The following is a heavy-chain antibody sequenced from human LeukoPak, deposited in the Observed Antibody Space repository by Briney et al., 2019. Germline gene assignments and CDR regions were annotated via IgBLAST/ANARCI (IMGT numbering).Heavy chain of an antibody. D-gene: IGHD5-12*01. CDR3: ARDRGYSFGYFDY. Sequence: PSETLSLTCTVSGEFIINRNYYWSWIRQPAGKQLEWIGHIYTSGATKYNPSLKSRVTISLDTSKNQFSLNVTSVTAADTAVYYCARDRGYSFGYFDYWGQGALVTVSS. V-gene: IGHV4-61*09. CDR1: GEFIINRNYY. J-gene: IGHJ4*02. CDR2: IYTSGAT.